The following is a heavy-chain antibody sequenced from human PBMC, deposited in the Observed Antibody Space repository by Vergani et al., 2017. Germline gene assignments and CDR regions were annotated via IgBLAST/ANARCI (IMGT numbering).Heavy chain of an antibody. Sequence: QVQLVESGGGLVKPGGSLRLSCAASGFTFSDYYMSWIRQAPGKGLEWVSYISSIGSTIYYADSVKGRFTISRDNAKNSLYLQMNSLRAEDTAVYYWARDHPQALLDTNAFDIWGQGTMVTVSS. J-gene: IGHJ3*02. CDR1: GFTFSDYY. CDR2: ISSIGSTI. D-gene: IGHD2-21*01. CDR3: ARDHPQALLDTNAFDI. V-gene: IGHV3-11*04.